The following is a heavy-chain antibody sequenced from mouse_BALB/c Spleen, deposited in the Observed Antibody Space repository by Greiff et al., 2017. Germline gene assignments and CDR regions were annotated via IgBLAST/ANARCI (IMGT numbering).Heavy chain of an antibody. CDR1: GFTFSSYA. D-gene: IGHD1-1*01. CDR2: ISSGGSYT. V-gene: IGHV5-9-1*01. J-gene: IGHJ1*01. CDR3: ARAGYGSSYWYFDV. Sequence: EVMLVESGGGLVKPGGSLKLSCAASGFTFSSYAMSWVRQTPEKRLEWVATISSGGSYTYYPDSVKGRFTISRDNAKNTLYLQMSSLRSEDTAMYYCARAGYGSSYWYFDVWGAGTTVTVSS.